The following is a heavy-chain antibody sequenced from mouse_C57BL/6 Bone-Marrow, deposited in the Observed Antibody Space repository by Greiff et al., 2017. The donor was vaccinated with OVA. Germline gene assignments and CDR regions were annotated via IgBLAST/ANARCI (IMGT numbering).Heavy chain of an antibody. V-gene: IGHV1-72*01. D-gene: IGHD1-1*01. CDR1: GYTFTSYW. CDR2: IDPNSGGT. Sequence: QVHVKQPGAELVKPGASVKLSCKASGYTFTSYWMHWVKQRPGRGLEWIGRIDPNSGGTKYNEKFKSKATLTVDKPSSTAYMQLSSLTSEDSAVYYCARTIITTVVATWDWYFDVWGTGTTVTVSS. CDR3: ARTIITTVVATWDWYFDV. J-gene: IGHJ1*03.